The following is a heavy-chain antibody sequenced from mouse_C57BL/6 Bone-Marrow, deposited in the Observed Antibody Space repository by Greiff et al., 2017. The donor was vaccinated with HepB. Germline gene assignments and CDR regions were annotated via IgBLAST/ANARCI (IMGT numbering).Heavy chain of an antibody. J-gene: IGHJ3*01. V-gene: IGHV1-74*01. Sequence: QVQLKQPGAELVKPGASVKVSCKASGYTFTSYWMHWVKQRPGQGLEWIGRIHPSDSDTNYNQKFKGKATLTVDKSSSTAYMQLSSLTSEDSAVYYCAIPKIPHFGFAYWGQGTLVTVSA. CDR2: IHPSDSDT. CDR3: AIPKIPHFGFAY. CDR1: GYTFTSYW.